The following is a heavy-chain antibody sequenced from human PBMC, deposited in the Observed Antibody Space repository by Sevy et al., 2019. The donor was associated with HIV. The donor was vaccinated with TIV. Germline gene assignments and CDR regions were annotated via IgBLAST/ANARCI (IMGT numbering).Heavy chain of an antibody. D-gene: IGHD4-17*01. J-gene: IGHJ3*02. CDR3: AREGNHGDSGDDFDI. CDR1: GFAFSSYT. CDR2: ISYDESIE. Sequence: GWSLRLSCAASGFAFSSYTVHWVRQAPDKGLEWVALISYDESIEYYADSVRGRFTISRDTSESTLYLQMSSLRAEDTAVYYCAREGNHGDSGDDFDIWGQGTLVTVSS. V-gene: IGHV3-30*14.